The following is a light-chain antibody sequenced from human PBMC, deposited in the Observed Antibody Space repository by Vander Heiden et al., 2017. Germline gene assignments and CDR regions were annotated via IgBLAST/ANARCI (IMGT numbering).Light chain of an antibody. CDR3: ISYAGSNNLV. CDR1: SSDVGGYKY. J-gene: IGLJ2*01. CDR2: EVT. V-gene: IGLV2-8*01. Sequence: QSALTQPPSASGYPGQSVTVSCTGTSSDVGGYKYVSWYQQHPGKAPKLMIYEVTKRPSGVPDRFSGSKSGNTASLTVSGLQAEDEADYYCISYAGSNNLVFGGGTKLTVL.